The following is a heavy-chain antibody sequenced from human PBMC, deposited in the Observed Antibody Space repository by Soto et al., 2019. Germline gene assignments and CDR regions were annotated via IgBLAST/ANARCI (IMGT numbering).Heavy chain of an antibody. D-gene: IGHD4-17*01. V-gene: IGHV1-69*14. CDR3: ARGRDYGGNIDYYYYYGMDV. Sequence: QVQLVQSGAEVKKPGSSVKVSCKASGGTFSSYAISWVRQAPGQGLEWMGGIIPIFGTANYAQKFQGRVTITADKSTSTAYMELSSLRSEDTAVYYCARGRDYGGNIDYYYYYGMDVWGQGTTVTVSS. CDR2: IIPIFGTA. J-gene: IGHJ6*02. CDR1: GGTFSSYA.